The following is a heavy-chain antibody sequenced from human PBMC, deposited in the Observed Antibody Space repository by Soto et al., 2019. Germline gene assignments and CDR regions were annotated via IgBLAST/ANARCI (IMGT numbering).Heavy chain of an antibody. CDR3: ARGNGGSVGWFDS. Sequence: QVQLVQSGAEEKKPGASVKVSCKASGYTFTSYAINWVRQAPGQRLEWMGWINACNGNTKYSQKFQGRVTITRNTSAGTAYVELRPLRSEATGVYLCARGNGGSVGWFDSWGQGTLVTVSS. J-gene: IGHJ5*01. CDR2: INACNGNT. CDR1: GYTFTSYA. V-gene: IGHV1-3*05. D-gene: IGHD2-8*01.